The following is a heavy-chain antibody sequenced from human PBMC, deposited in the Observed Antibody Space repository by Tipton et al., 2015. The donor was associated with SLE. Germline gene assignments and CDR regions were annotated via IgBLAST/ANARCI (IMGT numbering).Heavy chain of an antibody. D-gene: IGHD3-22*01. CDR3: ARGGLYETSAYSVGFDI. V-gene: IGHV4-61*02. CDR1: GGSISGTNYY. CDR2: IYSSGST. Sequence: TLSLTCSVSGGSISGTNYYWSWLRQPPGKGLEWIGRIYSSGSTNYKSSLQSRVTISLDTSNNQFSLRLHSVTVADTAVYYCARGGLYETSAYSVGFDIWGQGTLVTVSP. J-gene: IGHJ3*02.